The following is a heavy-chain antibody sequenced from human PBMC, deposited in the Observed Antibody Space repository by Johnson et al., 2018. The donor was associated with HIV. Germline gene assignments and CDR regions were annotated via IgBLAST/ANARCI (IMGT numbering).Heavy chain of an antibody. CDR1: GFTVNSNY. J-gene: IGHJ3*02. CDR2: IYSGGST. CDR3: ARERVWYYDSSGDVAFDI. D-gene: IGHD3-22*01. Sequence: VQLVESGGGLVQPGGSLRLSCAASGFTVNSNYMSWVRQAPGKGLEWVAVIYSGGSTYYADSVTGRFTISRDNSKNSLYLQMNSLRAEDTAVYYCARERVWYYDSSGDVAFDIWGQGTMVTVSS. V-gene: IGHV3-66*01.